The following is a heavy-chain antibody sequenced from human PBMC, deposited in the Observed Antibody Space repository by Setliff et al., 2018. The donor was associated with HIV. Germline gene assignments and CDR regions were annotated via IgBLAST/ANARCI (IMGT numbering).Heavy chain of an antibody. D-gene: IGHD6-19*01. CDR1: GYTFTNFG. CDR2: VNTNNDKT. V-gene: IGHV1-18*01. CDR3: ARDLYTSGWPNWFDP. J-gene: IGHJ5*02. Sequence: ASVKVSCKASGYTFTNFGITWLRQVPGQGLEWMGWVNTNNDKTNYAQKFQGRVTMTTDRSTKTAYLDLGSLRPDDTAVYYCARDLYTSGWPNWFDPWGPGTLVTVSS.